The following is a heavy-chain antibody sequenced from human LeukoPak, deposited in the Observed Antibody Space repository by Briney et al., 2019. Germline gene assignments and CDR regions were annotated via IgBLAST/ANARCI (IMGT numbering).Heavy chain of an antibody. J-gene: IGHJ3*02. CDR3: ARGTYYYDSSGQAAFDI. V-gene: IGHV1-69*06. D-gene: IGHD3-22*01. CDR1: GGTFSSYA. Sequence: GASVKVSCKASGGTFSSYAISWVRQAPGQGLEWMGGIIPIFGTANYAQKFQGRVTITADKSTSTAYMELSSLRSEDTAVYYCARGTYYYDSSGQAAFDIWGQGTMVTVSS. CDR2: IIPIFGTA.